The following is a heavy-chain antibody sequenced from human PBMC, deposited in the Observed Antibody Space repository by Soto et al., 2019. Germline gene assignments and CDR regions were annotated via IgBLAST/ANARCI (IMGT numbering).Heavy chain of an antibody. V-gene: IGHV4-34*01. CDR3: GRGGNSSGGKTTFDY. Sequence: SETLSLTCAVYGGSFSGYYWSWIRQPPGKGLEWIGEINHSGSTNYNPSLKSRVTISVDTSKSQFSLKLSSVTAADTAVYYCGRGGNSSGGKTTFDYRGKEPLFTVPS. D-gene: IGHD6-19*01. CDR1: GGSFSGYY. CDR2: INHSGST. J-gene: IGHJ4*02.